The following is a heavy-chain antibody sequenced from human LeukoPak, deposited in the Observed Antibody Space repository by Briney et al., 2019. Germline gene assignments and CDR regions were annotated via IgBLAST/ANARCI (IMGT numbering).Heavy chain of an antibody. V-gene: IGHV3-48*03. CDR2: ISSSGSTI. CDR3: ARVRSGYDSDI. Sequence: PGGSLRLSCAASGFTFSSYEMNWVRQAPGKGLEWVSYISSSGSTIYYADSVKGRFTISRDNARNSLYLQMNSLRAEDTAVYYCARVRSGYDSDIWGQGTMVTVSS. D-gene: IGHD1-20*01. CDR1: GFTFSSYE. J-gene: IGHJ3*02.